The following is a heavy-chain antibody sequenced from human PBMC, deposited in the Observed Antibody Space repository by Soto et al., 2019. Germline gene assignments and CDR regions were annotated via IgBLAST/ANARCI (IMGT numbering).Heavy chain of an antibody. V-gene: IGHV3-33*01. Sequence: GGSLRLSCAASGFTFNNYGMHWVRQAPGKGLEWVAVIWNDGNGYYYANSVKGRFTISRDNSKNTLYLQMSSLRAEDTAVYYCARRQISPPPRGAASARGVMDVWGQGTTVTVS. CDR3: ARRQISPPPRGAASARGVMDV. J-gene: IGHJ6*02. CDR2: IWNDGNGY. CDR1: GFTFNNYG. D-gene: IGHD6-13*01.